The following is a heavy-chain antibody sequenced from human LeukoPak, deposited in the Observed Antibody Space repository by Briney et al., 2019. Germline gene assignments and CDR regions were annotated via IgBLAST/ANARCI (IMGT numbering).Heavy chain of an antibody. D-gene: IGHD2-2*01. J-gene: IGHJ6*02. V-gene: IGHV1-2*02. CDR3: ARLVVVPAAPSPYGMDV. CDR1: GYTFTGYY. Sequence: AASVKVSCKASGYTFTGYYMHWVRQAPGQGLEWMGWINPNSGGTNYAQKFQGRVTMTRDTSISTAYMELSRLRSDDTAVYYCARLVVVPAAPSPYGMDVWGQGTTVTVSS. CDR2: INPNSGGT.